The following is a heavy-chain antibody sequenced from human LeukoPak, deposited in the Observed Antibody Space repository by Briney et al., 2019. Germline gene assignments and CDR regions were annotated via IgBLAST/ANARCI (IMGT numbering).Heavy chain of an antibody. D-gene: IGHD3-10*01. CDR1: GFTFSSYW. V-gene: IGHV3-7*01. J-gene: IGHJ6*03. CDR3: ARSAYYGQDYYYYMDV. CDR2: IKQDGSEK. Sequence: GGSLRLSCAASGFTFSSYWMSWVRQAPGKGLEWVANIKQDGSEKYYVDSVKGRFTISRDNAKNSLYLQMNSLRAEDTAVYYCARSAYYGQDYYYYMDVWGKGTTVTISS.